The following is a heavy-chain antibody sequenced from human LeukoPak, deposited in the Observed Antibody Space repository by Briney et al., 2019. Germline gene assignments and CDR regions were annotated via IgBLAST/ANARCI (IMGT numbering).Heavy chain of an antibody. CDR3: ARSKAHLSTSWYGTWFDP. CDR2: MYHSGDT. J-gene: IGHJ5*02. D-gene: IGHD2-2*01. CDR1: GFTFSSNGM. Sequence: GSLRLSCAASGFTFSSNGMNWVRQAPGKGLEWIGSMYHSGDTYYNPSLKSRVTISVDTSKNQLSLKLSSVTAADTAVYYCARSKAHLSTSWYGTWFDPWGQGTLVTVSS. V-gene: IGHV4-38-2*01.